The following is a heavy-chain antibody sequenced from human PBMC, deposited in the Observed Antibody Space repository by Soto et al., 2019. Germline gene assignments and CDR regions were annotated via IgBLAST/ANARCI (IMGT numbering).Heavy chain of an antibody. CDR2: IYYSGST. J-gene: IGHJ6*03. Sequence: SETLSLTCTVSGGSISSGGYYWSWIRQHPGKGLEWIGYIYYSGSTYYNPSLKSRVTISVYTSKNQFSLKLSSVTSAYTAVYYCARIYYYYYYMDVWGKGTTVTVSS. CDR3: ARIYYYYYYMDV. CDR1: GGSISSGGYY. V-gene: IGHV4-31*03.